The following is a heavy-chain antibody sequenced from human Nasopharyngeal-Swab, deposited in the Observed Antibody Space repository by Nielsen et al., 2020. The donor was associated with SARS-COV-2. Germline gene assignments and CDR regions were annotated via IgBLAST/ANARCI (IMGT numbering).Heavy chain of an antibody. CDR1: GFTFSSYA. CDR2: ISGSGGST. J-gene: IGHJ4*02. CDR3: AREGYYDSSGYSYFDY. D-gene: IGHD3-22*01. Sequence: GGSLRLSCAASGFTFSSYAMSWVRQAPGKGLEWVSAISGSGGSTYHADSVKGRFTISRDNSKNTLYLQMNSLRAEDTAVYYCAREGYYDSSGYSYFDYWGQGTLVTVSS. V-gene: IGHV3-23*01.